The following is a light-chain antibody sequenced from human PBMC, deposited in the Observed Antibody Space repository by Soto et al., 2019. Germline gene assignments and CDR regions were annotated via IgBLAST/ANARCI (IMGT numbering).Light chain of an antibody. CDR2: DAS. J-gene: IGKJ1*01. Sequence: EIVLTQSPATLSLSPGERATLSCRASQSVSSYLAWYQQKPGQAPRLLIYDASNRATGIPARFSGSGFGTEFTLTISSLQSEDFAVYYCQHYNRWPPTFGQGTKVDIK. V-gene: IGKV3-11*01. CDR3: QHYNRWPPT. CDR1: QSVSSY.